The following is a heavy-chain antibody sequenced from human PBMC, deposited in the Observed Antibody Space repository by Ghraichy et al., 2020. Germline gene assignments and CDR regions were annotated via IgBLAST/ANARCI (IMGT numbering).Heavy chain of an antibody. CDR2: IHYTGIT. J-gene: IGHJ6*02. CDR3: ARLGGVAVAGTYNYHSMDV. CDR1: GGSISGYY. D-gene: IGHD6-19*01. Sequence: SETLSLTCTVSGGSISGYYWSWIRLSPGKGLDWIGYIHYTGITNYNPSLKSRLTLSVDTSKNQFSRRLNSLTAADTAVYYFARLGGVAVAGTYNYHSMDVWGQGTAVTVSS. V-gene: IGHV4-59*08.